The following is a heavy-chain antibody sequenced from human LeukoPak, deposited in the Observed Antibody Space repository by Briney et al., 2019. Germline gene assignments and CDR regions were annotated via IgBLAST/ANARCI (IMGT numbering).Heavy chain of an antibody. V-gene: IGHV4-34*01. CDR2: INHSGST. J-gene: IGHJ4*02. CDR1: GGSFSGYY. Sequence: PSETLSLTCAVYGGSFSGYYWSWIRQPPGKGLEWIGEINHSGSTNYNPSLKSRVTISVDTSKNQFSLRLTSVTAADTAVYYCARHFVASPHYLDYWGQGTLVTVSS. CDR3: ARHFVASPHYLDY. D-gene: IGHD2-21*01.